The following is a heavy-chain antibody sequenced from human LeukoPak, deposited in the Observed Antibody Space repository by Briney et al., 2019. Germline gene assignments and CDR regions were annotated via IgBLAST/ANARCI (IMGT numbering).Heavy chain of an antibody. V-gene: IGHV4-30-4*01. CDR3: ASSELVRGAADY. D-gene: IGHD3-10*01. J-gene: IGHJ4*02. CDR1: GGSISSGDYY. CDR2: IYYSGST. Sequence: SETLSLTCTVSGGSISSGDYYWSWIRQPPGKGLEWIGYIYYSGSTYYNPSLKSRVTISVDTSKNQFSLKLSSVTAADTAVYYCASSELVRGAADYWGQGTLVTVSS.